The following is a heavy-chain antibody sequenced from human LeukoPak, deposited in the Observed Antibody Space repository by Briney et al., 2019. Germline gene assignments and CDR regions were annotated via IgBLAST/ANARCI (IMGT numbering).Heavy chain of an antibody. CDR3: ARVLYYFDY. J-gene: IGHJ4*02. CDR2: IYYSGST. V-gene: IGHV4-39*07. CDR1: GGFISSSSFY. Sequence: SETLSLTCTVSGGFISSSSFYWGWIRQPPGKGLEWIGSIYYSGSTYYNPSLKSRVTISVDKSKNQFSLKLSSVTAADTAVYYCARVLYYFDYWGQGTLVTVSS.